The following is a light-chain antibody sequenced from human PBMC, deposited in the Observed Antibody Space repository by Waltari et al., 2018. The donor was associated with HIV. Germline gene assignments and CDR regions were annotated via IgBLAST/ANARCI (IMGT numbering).Light chain of an antibody. CDR3: TSYASTSTLV. CDR1: SSDVGGYNY. Sequence: QSALTQPASLSGSPGQSITISCTGTSSDVGGYNYVSWLHQHPDKAPKLMIYGVTQRPSGVSSRFSGSKAGNTASLTISGLQAEDEADYYCTSYASTSTLVFGGGTKLTVL. CDR2: GVT. V-gene: IGLV2-14*03. J-gene: IGLJ2*01.